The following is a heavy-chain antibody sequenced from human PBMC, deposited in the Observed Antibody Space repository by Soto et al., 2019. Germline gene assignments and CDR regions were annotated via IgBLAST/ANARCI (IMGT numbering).Heavy chain of an antibody. Sequence: SETLSLTCAVSGGSISSSNWWSWVRQPPGKGLEWIGEIYHSGSTNYNPSLKSRVTISVDKSKNQFSLKLSSVTAADTAVYYCASNHDSSGYPDYWDQGTLVTVSS. CDR3: ASNHDSSGYPDY. D-gene: IGHD3-22*01. V-gene: IGHV4-4*02. J-gene: IGHJ4*02. CDR1: GGSISSSNW. CDR2: IYHSGST.